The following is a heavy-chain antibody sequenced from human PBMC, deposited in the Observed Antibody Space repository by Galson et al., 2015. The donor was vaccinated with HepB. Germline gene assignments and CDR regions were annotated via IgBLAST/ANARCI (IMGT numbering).Heavy chain of an antibody. Sequence: SLRLSCAASGFTFDDYAMHWVRQAPGKGLEWVSGISWNSGSIGYADSVKGRFTISRDNAKNSLYLQMNSLRAEDTALYYCAKVAVAGTGFDYWGQGTLVTVSS. D-gene: IGHD6-19*01. CDR3: AKVAVAGTGFDY. CDR2: ISWNSGSI. CDR1: GFTFDDYA. J-gene: IGHJ4*02. V-gene: IGHV3-9*01.